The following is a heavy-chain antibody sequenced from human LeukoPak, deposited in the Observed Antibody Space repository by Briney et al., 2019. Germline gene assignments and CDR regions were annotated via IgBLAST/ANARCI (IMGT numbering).Heavy chain of an antibody. J-gene: IGHJ4*02. V-gene: IGHV1-2*02. CDR2: ISPNSGGT. D-gene: IGHD6-13*01. CDR1: GYTFTSYY. CDR3: ARGEQLERYYFDY. Sequence: ASVKVSCKASGYTFTSYYMHWVRQAPGLGLEWMGWISPNSGGTNYAQKFQDRVSISRDTSSTAAYMELSRLRSDDTAVYYCARGEQLERYYFDYWGQGTLVTVSS.